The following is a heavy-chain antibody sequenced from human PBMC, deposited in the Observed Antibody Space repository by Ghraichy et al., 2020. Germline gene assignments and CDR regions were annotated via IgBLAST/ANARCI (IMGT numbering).Heavy chain of an antibody. CDR1: GFTFSNYA. Sequence: GGSLRLSCVASGFTFSNYAMSWVRQAPGKGLEWVSTISGSGGGTYYADSVKGRFTISRDNSKNTLYLQMNSLRAEDTALYYCAKGPGYYDSTGYSDFDYWGQETLVTDYWGQGTLVTVSS. D-gene: IGHD3-22*01. CDR2: ISGSGGGT. V-gene: IGHV3-23*01. CDR3: AKGPGYYDSTGYSDFDYWGQETLVTDY. J-gene: IGHJ4*02.